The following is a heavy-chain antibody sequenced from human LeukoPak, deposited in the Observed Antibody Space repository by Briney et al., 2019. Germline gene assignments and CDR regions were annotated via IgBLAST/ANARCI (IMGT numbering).Heavy chain of an antibody. J-gene: IGHJ4*02. D-gene: IGHD4-23*01. V-gene: IGHV4-38-2*02. CDR1: GYSISSGYY. CDR3: ARDPGGNFYFDY. Sequence: PSETLSLTCTVSGYSISSGYYWGWIRQPPGKGLEWIGSIYHSGSTYYNPSLKSRVTISVDTSKNQFSLKLSSVTAADTAVYYCARDPGGNFYFDYWGQGTLVTVSS. CDR2: IYHSGST.